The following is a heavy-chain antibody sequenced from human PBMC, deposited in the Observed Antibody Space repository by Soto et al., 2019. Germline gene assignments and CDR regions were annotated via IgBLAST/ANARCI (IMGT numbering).Heavy chain of an antibody. CDR1: GGSFSGYY. D-gene: IGHD2-15*01. J-gene: IGHJ5*02. CDR3: ARGGVVVVAATRFSWFDP. CDR2: INHSGST. V-gene: IGHV4-34*01. Sequence: SETLSLTCAVYGGSFSGYYWSWIRQPPGKGLEWIGEINHSGSTNYNPSLKSRVTISVDTSKNQFSLKLSSVTAADTAVYYCARGGVVVVAATRFSWFDPWGQGTLVTVSS.